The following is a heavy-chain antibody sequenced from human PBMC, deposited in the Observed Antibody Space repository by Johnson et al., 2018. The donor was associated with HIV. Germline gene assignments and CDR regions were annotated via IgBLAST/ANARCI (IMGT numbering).Heavy chain of an antibody. D-gene: IGHD4-23*01. V-gene: IGHV3-9*01. Sequence: VQLVESGGGVVQPGRSLRFSCAASGFNFSSYAMHWVRQAPGKGLEWVSGISWHSNSIGYADSVKGRFTISRDNAKNSLYLQMNSLRAEDTALYYCAKDLLGGNKGFDAFDIGGQGTMVTVSS. CDR1: GFNFSSYA. J-gene: IGHJ3*02. CDR3: AKDLLGGNKGFDAFDI. CDR2: ISWHSNSI.